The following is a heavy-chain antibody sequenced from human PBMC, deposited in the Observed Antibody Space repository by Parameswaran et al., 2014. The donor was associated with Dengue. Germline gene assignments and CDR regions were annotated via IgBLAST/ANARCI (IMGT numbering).Heavy chain of an antibody. D-gene: IGHD4-17*01. J-gene: IGHJ4*02. Sequence: WIRQPPGKGLEWVAVISYDGSNKYYADSVKGRFTISRDNSKNTLYLQMNSLRAEDTAVYYCARGGLLDYGDVGAYFDYWGQGTLVTVSS. V-gene: IGHV3-30-3*01. CDR3: ARGGLLDYGDVGAYFDY. CDR2: ISYDGSNK.